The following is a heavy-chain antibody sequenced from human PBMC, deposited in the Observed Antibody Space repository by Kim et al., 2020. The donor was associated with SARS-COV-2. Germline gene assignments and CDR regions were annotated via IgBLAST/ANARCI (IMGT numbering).Heavy chain of an antibody. V-gene: IGHV3-33*05. CDR2: ISHDGSES. CDR1: GFTFSDYG. J-gene: IGHJ4*02. Sequence: GGSLRLSCATSGFTFSDYGMQWVRQAPGKGLEWLAVISHDGSESFYADSVRGRFTISRDASKSALYLQMSKVEVADTALYYCAKLYVPNVREAGDFWGQG. D-gene: IGHD2-8*01. CDR3: AKLYVPNVREAGDF.